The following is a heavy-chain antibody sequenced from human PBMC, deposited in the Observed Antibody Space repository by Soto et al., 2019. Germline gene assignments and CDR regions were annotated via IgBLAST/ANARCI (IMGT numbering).Heavy chain of an antibody. CDR2: IIPIFGTA. D-gene: IGHD3-16*01. Sequence: SVKVSCKASGGTFSSYAISWVRQAPGQGLEWMGGIIPIFGTANYAQKFQGRVTITADESTSTAYMELSSLRSEDTAVYYCARAGLYGNRLDPLDYWGQGTLVTVSS. V-gene: IGHV1-69*13. CDR1: GGTFSSYA. J-gene: IGHJ4*02. CDR3: ARAGLYGNRLDPLDY.